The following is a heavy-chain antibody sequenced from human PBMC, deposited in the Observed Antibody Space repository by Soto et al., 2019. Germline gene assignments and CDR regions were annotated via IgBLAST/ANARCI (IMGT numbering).Heavy chain of an antibody. D-gene: IGHD1-1*01. Sequence: GGSLRLSCAASGFTLSDYYMNWIRQAPGQGLEWLSFINTRGETRYIADSIRGRFTFSRDNARRSLYLQMNSLRAEDTAVYYCARSGIPLIEILDYWRHGTLVTVSS. CDR2: INTRGETR. J-gene: IGHJ4*01. CDR3: ARSGIPLIEILDY. V-gene: IGHV3-11*01. CDR1: GFTLSDYY.